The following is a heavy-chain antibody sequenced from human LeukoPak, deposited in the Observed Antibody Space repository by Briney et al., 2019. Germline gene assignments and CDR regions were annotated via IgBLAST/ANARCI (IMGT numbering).Heavy chain of an antibody. CDR2: IYDSGST. V-gene: IGHV4-59*01. Sequence: SETLSLTCTVSGGSISGYKWTWVRRPPGKGLEWIGYIYDSGSTNYNSSLTGRVTISVDTSKNQFSLSLTSVTAADTAIYYCARYWSGFDHWGQGTQVTVSS. CDR1: GGSISGYK. J-gene: IGHJ4*02. D-gene: IGHD2-15*01. CDR3: ARYWSGFDH.